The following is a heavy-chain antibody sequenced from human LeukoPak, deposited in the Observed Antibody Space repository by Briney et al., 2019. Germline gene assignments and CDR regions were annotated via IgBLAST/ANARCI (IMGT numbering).Heavy chain of an antibody. CDR3: ARRPIKWAPLDYFDY. D-gene: IGHD5-12*01. J-gene: IGHJ4*02. V-gene: IGHV1-69*13. CDR2: IIPIFGTA. Sequence: SVKVSCKASGGTFSSYAISWVRQAPGQGLEWMGGIIPIFGTANYAQKFQGRVTITADESTSTADMELSRLRSDDTAVYYCARRPIKWAPLDYFDYWGQGTLVTVSS. CDR1: GGTFSSYA.